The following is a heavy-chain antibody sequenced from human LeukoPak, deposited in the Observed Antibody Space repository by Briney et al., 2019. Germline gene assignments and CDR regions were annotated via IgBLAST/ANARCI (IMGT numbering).Heavy chain of an antibody. D-gene: IGHD1-26*01. Sequence: SETLSLTCTVSGGSISSSIYYWGWIRQPPGKGLEWIGSIYYSGSTYYNPSLKSRVTISVDTSKNQFSLRLSSVTAADTAVYYCAREPGAGFDYWGQGTLVTVSS. V-gene: IGHV4-39*07. CDR1: GGSISSSIYY. J-gene: IGHJ4*02. CDR3: AREPGAGFDY. CDR2: IYYSGST.